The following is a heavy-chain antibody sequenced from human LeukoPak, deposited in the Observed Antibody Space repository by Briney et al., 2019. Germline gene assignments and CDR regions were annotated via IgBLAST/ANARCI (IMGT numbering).Heavy chain of an antibody. Sequence: ASVKVSCKASGYTFTSYGISWVRQAPGQGLEWMGWISAYNGNTNYAQKLQGRVTMTTDTSTSTAYMELRSLRSDDTAVYYCARLRALGNLPKKDTAADYWGQGTLVTVSS. V-gene: IGHV1-18*01. CDR1: GYTFTSYG. CDR2: ISAYNGNT. D-gene: IGHD5-18*01. CDR3: ARLRALGNLPKKDTAADY. J-gene: IGHJ4*02.